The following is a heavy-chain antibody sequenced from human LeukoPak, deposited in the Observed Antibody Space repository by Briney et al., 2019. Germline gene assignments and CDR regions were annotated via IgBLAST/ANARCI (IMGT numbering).Heavy chain of an antibody. CDR3: ARIGDYDSSGYSYYYGMDV. D-gene: IGHD3-22*01. J-gene: IGHJ6*02. CDR2: IYHSGST. CDR1: GGSISSGGYY. V-gene: IGHV4-30-2*01. Sequence: SETLSLTCTVSGGSISSGGYYWSWIRQPPGKGLEWIGYIYHSGSTYYNPSLKSRVTISVDTSKNQFSLKLSSVTAADTAVYYCARIGDYDSSGYSYYYGMDVWGQGTTVTVSS.